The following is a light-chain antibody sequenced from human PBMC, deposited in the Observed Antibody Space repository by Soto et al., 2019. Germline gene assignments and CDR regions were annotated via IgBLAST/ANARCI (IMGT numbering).Light chain of an antibody. Sequence: EIVMTQSPATLSVTPGERATLSCRASQSFRALLAWYQQKPGQPPRLLIYDAYNRATGIPPRFSGSGSGADLTLTIGSREPEDSAVYYCQQRHMWPITFGQGTRLE. J-gene: IGKJ5*01. CDR1: QSFRAL. CDR2: DAY. CDR3: QQRHMWPIT. V-gene: IGKV3-11*01.